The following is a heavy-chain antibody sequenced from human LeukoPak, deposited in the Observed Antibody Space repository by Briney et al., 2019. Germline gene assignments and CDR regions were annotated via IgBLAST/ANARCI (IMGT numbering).Heavy chain of an antibody. CDR2: INHSGST. D-gene: IGHD3-10*01. CDR1: GGSISGYY. J-gene: IGHJ5*02. Sequence: SETLSLTCTVSGGSISGYYWSWIRQPPGKGLEWIGEINHSGSTNYNPSLKSRVTISVDTSKNQFSLKLSSVTAADTAVYYCARGQVRGVTRGFDPWGQGTLVTVSS. CDR3: ARGQVRGVTRGFDP. V-gene: IGHV4-34*01.